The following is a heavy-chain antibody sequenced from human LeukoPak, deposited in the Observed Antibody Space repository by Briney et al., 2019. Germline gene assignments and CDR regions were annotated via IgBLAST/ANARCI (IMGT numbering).Heavy chain of an antibody. J-gene: IGHJ4*02. CDR2: INPNSGGT. D-gene: IGHD4-17*01. V-gene: IGHV1-2*02. CDR1: GYTFTSYY. CDR3: ARDQFGYGDYLW. Sequence: GASVKVSCKASGYTFTSYYMHWVRQASGQGLEWMGWINPNSGGTNYAQKFQGRVTMTRNTSISTAYMGLSSLRSEDTAVYYCARDQFGYGDYLWWGQGTLVTVSS.